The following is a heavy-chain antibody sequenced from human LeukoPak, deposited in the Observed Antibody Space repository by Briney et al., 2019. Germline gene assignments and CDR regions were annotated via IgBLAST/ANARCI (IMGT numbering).Heavy chain of an antibody. CDR2: IYYSGST. CDR3: ALERLAGFDY. V-gene: IGHV4-59*01. J-gene: IGHJ4*02. Sequence: TSETLSLTCTVSGGSISSYYWSWIRQPPGKGLEWIGYIYYSGSTNYNPSLKSRVTISVDTSKNQFSLKMSSVTAADTAVYYCALERLAGFDYWGQGTLVTVSS. CDR1: GGSISSYY. D-gene: IGHD1-1*01.